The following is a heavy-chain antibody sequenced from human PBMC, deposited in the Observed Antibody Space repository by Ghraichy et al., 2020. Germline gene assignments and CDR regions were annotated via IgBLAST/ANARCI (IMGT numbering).Heavy chain of an antibody. J-gene: IGHJ4*02. CDR2: IYYSGST. V-gene: IGHV4-31*03. CDR3: ARRGNLLWLDY. D-gene: IGHD3-10*01. CDR1: GGSISSGGYY. Sequence: SETLSLTCTVSGGSISSGGYYWSWIRQHPGKGLEWIGYIYYSGSTYYNPSLKSRVTISVDTSKNQFSLKLSSVTAADTAVYYCARRGNLLWLDYWGQGTLVTVSS.